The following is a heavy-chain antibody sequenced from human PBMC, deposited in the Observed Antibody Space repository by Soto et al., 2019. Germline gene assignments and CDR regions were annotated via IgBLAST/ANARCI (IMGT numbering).Heavy chain of an antibody. CDR3: ARGVEASLDYFGS. V-gene: IGHV4-31*03. CDR2: IYHSGRT. D-gene: IGHD2-15*01. Sequence: SETLSLTCTVSGGSISNGYYYWSWVRQNPGKGLEWIGHIYHSGRTYYNPSLKSRVTISVDTSKNQFSLNLSSVTAADTAVYYCARGVEASLDYFGSWGQGIPVSV. CDR1: GGSISNGYYY. J-gene: IGHJ4*02.